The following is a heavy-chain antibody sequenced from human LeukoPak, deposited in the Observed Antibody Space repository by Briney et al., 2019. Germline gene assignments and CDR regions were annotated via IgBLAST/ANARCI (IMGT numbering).Heavy chain of an antibody. CDR1: GYTFTGYY. CDR2: INPNSGGT. J-gene: IGHJ1*01. V-gene: IGHV1-2*04. Sequence: ASVKVSCKASGYTFTGYYMHWVRQAPGQGLEWMGWINPNSGGTNYAQKFQGWVTMTRDTSISTAYMELSRLRSDDTAVYYCARGPPLGDSGEYFQHWGQGTLVTVSS. CDR3: ARGPPLGDSGEYFQH. D-gene: IGHD5-12*01.